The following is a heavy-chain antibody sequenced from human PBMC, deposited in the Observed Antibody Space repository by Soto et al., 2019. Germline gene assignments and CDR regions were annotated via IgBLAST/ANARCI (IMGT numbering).Heavy chain of an antibody. J-gene: IGHJ6*02. D-gene: IGHD4-4*01. CDR2: ISWDGGST. CDR1: GFTFDDYT. CDR3: AKDRKGDYSYYYYGMDV. V-gene: IGHV3-43*01. Sequence: GGSLRLSCAASGFTFDDYTMHWVRQAPGKGLEWVSLISWDGGSTYYADSVKGRFTISRDNSKNSLYLQMNSLRTEDTALYYCAKDRKGDYSYYYYGMDVWGQGTTVTVSS.